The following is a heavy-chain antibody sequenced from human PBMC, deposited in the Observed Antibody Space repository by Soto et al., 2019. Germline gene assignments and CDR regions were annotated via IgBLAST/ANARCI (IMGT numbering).Heavy chain of an antibody. V-gene: IGHV3-30*18. J-gene: IGHJ4*02. CDR2: ISYDGSNT. CDR3: AKEGGLSGSYKISSSNYFDY. CDR1: GFTFSSYG. Sequence: PGGSLRLSCAASGFTFSSYGMHWVRQAPGKGLEWVAIISYDGSNTYYADSVKGRFTISRDNSKNTLYLQMNSLRAEDTSVYYCAKEGGLSGSYKISSSNYFDYWGEGPLVTAPQ. D-gene: IGHD1-26*01.